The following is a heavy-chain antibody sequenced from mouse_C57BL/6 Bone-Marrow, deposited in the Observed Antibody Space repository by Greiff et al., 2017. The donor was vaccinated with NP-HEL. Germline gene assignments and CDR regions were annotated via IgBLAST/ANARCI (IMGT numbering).Heavy chain of an antibody. CDR3: ARVSTMVMWFAY. J-gene: IGHJ3*01. Sequence: QVQLQQPGAELVRPGTSVKLSCKASGYTFTSYWMHWVKQRPGQGLEWIGVIDPSDSYTNYNHKFKGKATLTVDTSSSTAYMQLSSLTSEDSAVYYCARVSTMVMWFAYWGQGTLVTVSA. V-gene: IGHV1-59*01. D-gene: IGHD2-2*01. CDR2: IDPSDSYT. CDR1: GYTFTSYW.